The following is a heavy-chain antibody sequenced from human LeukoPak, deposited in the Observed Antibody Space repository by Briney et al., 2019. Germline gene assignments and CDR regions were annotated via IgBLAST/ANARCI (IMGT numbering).Heavy chain of an antibody. CDR2: INSNSGDT. CDR1: GYKFTGLY. D-gene: IGHD3-16*01. CDR3: ASGRRGGYCLDV. V-gene: IGHV1-2*02. Sequence: GSVKVFWKASGYKFTGLYIQWVRPAPGQGLQWMGWINSNSGDTKYAQTFQGRVTMTRHTSISTFYMDLIGLRSDDTALYYCASGRRGGYCLDVWDQGTTVSVSS. J-gene: IGHJ6*02.